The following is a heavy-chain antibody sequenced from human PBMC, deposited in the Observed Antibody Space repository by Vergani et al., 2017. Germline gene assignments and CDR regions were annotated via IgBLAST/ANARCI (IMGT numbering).Heavy chain of an antibody. V-gene: IGHV3-30*02. D-gene: IGHD2-21*01. J-gene: IGHJ4*02. CDR1: GFAFSTYG. Sequence: HLVESGGDVVQPGGSLTVSCVASGFAFSTYGMHWVRQAPGEGLEWVAFIEYHEQNIEYADSVKGRFAISRDNSRNSLYLQMNSLRVEDTAVYYCATNPPTSPPSYSDYWGQGTLVTVSS. CDR2: IEYHEQNI. CDR3: ATNPPTSPPSYSDY.